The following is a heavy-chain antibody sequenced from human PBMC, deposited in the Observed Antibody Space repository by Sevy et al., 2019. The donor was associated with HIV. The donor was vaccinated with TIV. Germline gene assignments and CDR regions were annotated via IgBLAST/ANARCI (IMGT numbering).Heavy chain of an antibody. V-gene: IGHV3-30*04. J-gene: IGHJ4*02. D-gene: IGHD6-13*01. CDR2: ISYDGSFT. Sequence: GGSLRLSCAASGFIFSDYTLHWVRQAPGTGLEWGAVISYDGSFTYYADSVEGRFTISRDNSTNTLFLQMNSLRHEDTAVYYCARSQSSSWHYFDYWGQGTLVTVSS. CDR3: ARSQSSSWHYFDY. CDR1: GFIFSDYT.